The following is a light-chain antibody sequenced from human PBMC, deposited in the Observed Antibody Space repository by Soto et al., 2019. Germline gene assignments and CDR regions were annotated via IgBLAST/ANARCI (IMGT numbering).Light chain of an antibody. J-gene: IGKJ1*01. CDR2: DAS. V-gene: IGKV1-5*01. Sequence: DIQMTQSPSTLSASVGDRVTITCWASQSISSWLAWYQQKPGKAPKLLTYDASTLERGVTSRFRGSGTGEEVDITISCLEPDEFASCYDQQDNSYSWTVGQVTMVYIK. CDR1: QSISSW. CDR3: QQDNSYSWT.